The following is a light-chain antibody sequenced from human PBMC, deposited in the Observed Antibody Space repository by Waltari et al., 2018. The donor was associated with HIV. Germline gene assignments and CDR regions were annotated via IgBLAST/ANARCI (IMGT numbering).Light chain of an antibody. Sequence: YELTQPPSVSVSPGQTARITCSGDALPKRYAYWYQQKSGQDPVLVIYEDNKRPSGIPERFSGSNSGSVATLTVSGAQVDDEADFYCYSTDSSGDLFVFGVGTKLTVL. CDR3: YSTDSSGDLFV. J-gene: IGLJ2*01. V-gene: IGLV3-10*01. CDR1: ALPKRY. CDR2: EDN.